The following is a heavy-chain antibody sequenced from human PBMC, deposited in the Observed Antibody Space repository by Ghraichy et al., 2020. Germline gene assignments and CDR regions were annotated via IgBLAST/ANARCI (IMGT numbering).Heavy chain of an antibody. J-gene: IGHJ5*02. Sequence: SETLSLTCTVPDSSIRSMSHYWSWIRQPPGKGLEWIVTYYHYSGGTNHNPFIKGRVTILEDKSKNQFSLRSRAVTADNTAVYYGAKWDSARGFDSWGEGNGMEYAKCQVRIYAVPSLTHVSLHLLSVHAADSALHYAAVCVPAIGFDRWRQGILLTLS. CDR1: DSSIRSMSHY. CDR3: AKWDSARGFDSWGEGNGMEYAKCQVRIYAVPSLTHVSLHLLSVHAADSALHYAAVCVPAIGFDR. CDR2: YYHYSGGT. D-gene: IGHD2-8*01. V-gene: IGHV4-39*01.